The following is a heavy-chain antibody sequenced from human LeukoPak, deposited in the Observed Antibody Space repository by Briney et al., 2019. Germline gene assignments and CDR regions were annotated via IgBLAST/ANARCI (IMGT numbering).Heavy chain of an antibody. CDR2: ISGSGGST. CDR1: GFTFNTYA. J-gene: IGHJ4*02. CDR3: AKAIVGAPRVAFDY. V-gene: IGHV3-23*01. D-gene: IGHD1-26*01. Sequence: GGSLRLSCAASGFTFNTYAMSWVRQAPGEGLEWVSAISGSGGSTYYADSVKGRFTISRGNSKNTLYLQMNSLRAEDTAVYYCAKAIVGAPRVAFDYWGQGTLVTVSS.